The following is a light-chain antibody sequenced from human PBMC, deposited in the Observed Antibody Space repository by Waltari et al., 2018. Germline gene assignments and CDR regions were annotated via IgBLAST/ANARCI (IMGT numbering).Light chain of an antibody. CDR1: QSVIASFNNKNY. J-gene: IGKJ1*01. V-gene: IGKV4-1*01. Sequence: DIVMTQSPDSRAVSLGERATITCKSSQSVIASFNNKNYLTWFQQKAGGPPKRLIDWAPTRESGVPDRFSGSGSGTDFTLTISGLQAEDVAVYYCQQYSATPPTFGQGTKVEIK. CDR3: QQYSATPPT. CDR2: WAP.